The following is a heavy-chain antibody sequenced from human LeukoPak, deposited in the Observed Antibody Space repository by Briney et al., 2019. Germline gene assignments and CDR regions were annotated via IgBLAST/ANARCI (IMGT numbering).Heavy chain of an antibody. J-gene: IGHJ6*02. V-gene: IGHV3-21*01. D-gene: IGHD2-15*01. Sequence: GSLRLYCAGSGLTFSSYSMNWVRQAPGKGKKWVSSISSSSSYIYYADSVKGRFTISRDNAKNSLYLQMNSLRAEDTAVYCCARDAVPWVTEKLLGDIYGMDVWGQGTTVTVSS. CDR1: GLTFSSYS. CDR3: ARDAVPWVTEKLLGDIYGMDV. CDR2: ISSSSSYI.